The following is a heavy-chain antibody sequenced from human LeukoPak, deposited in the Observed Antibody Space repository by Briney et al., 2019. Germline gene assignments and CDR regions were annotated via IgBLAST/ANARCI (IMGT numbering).Heavy chain of an antibody. J-gene: IGHJ3*02. Sequence: GGSLRLSCAASGFTFSNAWMNWVRQAPGKGLEWVGRIKSKTDGGTTDYAAPVKGRFTISRDDSKNTLYLQMNSLKTEDTAVYYCTTEYDSSGYYPSDAFDIWGQGTMVTVSS. V-gene: IGHV3-15*07. CDR3: TTEYDSSGYYPSDAFDI. D-gene: IGHD3-22*01. CDR2: IKSKTDGGTT. CDR1: GFTFSNAW.